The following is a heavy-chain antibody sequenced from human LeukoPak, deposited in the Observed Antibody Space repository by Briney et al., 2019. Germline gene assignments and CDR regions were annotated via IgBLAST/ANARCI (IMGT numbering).Heavy chain of an antibody. D-gene: IGHD6-6*01. CDR1: GGSISSSSYY. CDR3: ARDRGSSSWNDAFDI. CDR2: IYYSGST. J-gene: IGHJ3*02. Sequence: PSETLSLTCTVSGGSISSSSYYWGWIRQPPGKGLEWIGSIYYSGSTYYNPSLKSRVTISVDTSKNQFSLKLSSVTAADTAVYYCARDRGSSSWNDAFDIWGQGTMVTVSS. V-gene: IGHV4-39*07.